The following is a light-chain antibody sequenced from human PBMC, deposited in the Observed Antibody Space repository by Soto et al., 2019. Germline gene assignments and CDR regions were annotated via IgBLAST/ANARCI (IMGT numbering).Light chain of an antibody. J-gene: IGLJ2*01. V-gene: IGLV7-46*01. CDR3: LLSFSDGRGI. Sequence: QTVVTQESSLTVSPGGTVTLTCGSSTGAVTSGHYPYWFQQRPGQAPKTLIYDTSSKHSWTPARFSGSLLGGRAALTLAGAQPEDEDDYYCLLSFSDGRGIFGGGTKLTVL. CDR2: DTS. CDR1: TGAVTSGHY.